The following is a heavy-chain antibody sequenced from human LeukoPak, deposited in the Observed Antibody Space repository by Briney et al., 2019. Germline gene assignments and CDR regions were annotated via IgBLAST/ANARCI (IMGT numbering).Heavy chain of an antibody. CDR2: IRYDGSNK. V-gene: IGHV3-30*02. Sequence: GGSLRLSCAASGFTFSSYGMHWVRQAPGKGLEGVAFIRYDGSNKYYGDSVKGRFTISRDNSKNTLYLQMNSLRAEDTAVYYCAKDGTYYDFWSGYFHPNFYFDYWGQGTLVTVSS. J-gene: IGHJ4*02. CDR3: AKDGTYYDFWSGYFHPNFYFDY. D-gene: IGHD3-3*01. CDR1: GFTFSSYG.